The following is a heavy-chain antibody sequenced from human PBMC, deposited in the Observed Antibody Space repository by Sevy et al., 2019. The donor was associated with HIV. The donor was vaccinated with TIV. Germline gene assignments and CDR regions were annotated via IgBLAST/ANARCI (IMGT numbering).Heavy chain of an antibody. CDR2: ISHSGDGT. D-gene: IGHD2-2*02. Sequence: GGSLRLSCAASGFTFSSYAMSWVRQAPGKGLEWVSAISHSGDGTYYADSVKGRFTISRDNSKNTLFLEMNSLRAEDTAVYYCAKGTLVVPTVIYYYYGMSVWGQGTTVTVSS. J-gene: IGHJ6*02. CDR1: GFTFSSYA. CDR3: AKGTLVVPTVIYYYYGMSV. V-gene: IGHV3-23*01.